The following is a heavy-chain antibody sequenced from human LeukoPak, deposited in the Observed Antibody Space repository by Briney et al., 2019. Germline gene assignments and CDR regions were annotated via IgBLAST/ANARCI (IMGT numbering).Heavy chain of an antibody. D-gene: IGHD3-22*01. J-gene: IGHJ3*01. CDR2: SRAKTKDYTT. Sequence: GGSLRLSCAASGFTLSDHPMDWVRQAPGKGLEWLGRSRAKTKDYTTEYAASGKGRFSISRDEAKNSMFLQLNSRKTEVSAVYYCARDGAGCDDSAFDVCGQGTMVTVSS. V-gene: IGHV3-72*01. CDR3: ARDGAGCDDSAFDV. CDR1: GFTLSDHP.